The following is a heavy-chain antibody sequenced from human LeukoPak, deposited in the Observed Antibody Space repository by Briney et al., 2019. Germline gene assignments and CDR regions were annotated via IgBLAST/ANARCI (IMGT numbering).Heavy chain of an antibody. CDR2: ISSTSSFI. D-gene: IGHD2-15*01. Sequence: PGGSLRLSCAASGFTFSAYSIHWVRQAPGKGLEWVSSISSTSSFIFYAHSVKGRFTISRDNADNSLYLQMNSLRAEDTAVYYCATPRTYYCSETSCYFDHWGQGTLVTVSS. CDR1: GFTFSAYS. CDR3: ATPRTYYCSETSCYFDH. J-gene: IGHJ4*03. V-gene: IGHV3-21*01.